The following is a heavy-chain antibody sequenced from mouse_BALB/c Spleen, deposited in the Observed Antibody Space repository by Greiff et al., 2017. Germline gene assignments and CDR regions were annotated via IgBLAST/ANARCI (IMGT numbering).Heavy chain of an antibody. Sequence: EVKLMESGGGLVKPGGSLKLSCAASGFTFSSYAMSWVRQSPEKRLEWVAEISSGGSYTYYPDTVTGRFTISRDNAKNTLYLEMSSLRSEDTAMYYCAREGSGLLGPHYYAMDYWGQGTSVTVSS. CDR1: GFTFSSYA. D-gene: IGHD2-1*01. CDR2: ISSGGSYT. V-gene: IGHV5-9-4*01. CDR3: AREGSGLLGPHYYAMDY. J-gene: IGHJ4*01.